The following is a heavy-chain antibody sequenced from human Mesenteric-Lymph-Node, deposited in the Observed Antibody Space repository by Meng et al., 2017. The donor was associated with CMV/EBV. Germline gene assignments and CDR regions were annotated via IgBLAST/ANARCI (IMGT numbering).Heavy chain of an antibody. CDR2: INPNSGGT. CDR3: ARSWRQELVRYGMDV. Sequence: VSVKVSCKASGYTFTGYYMHWVRQAPGQGLEWMGWINPNSGGTNYAQKFQGRVTMTRDTSTSTAYMELSRLRSDDTAVYYCARSWRQELVRYGMDVWGQGTAVTVSS. CDR1: GYTFTGYY. J-gene: IGHJ6*02. V-gene: IGHV1-2*02. D-gene: IGHD6-13*01.